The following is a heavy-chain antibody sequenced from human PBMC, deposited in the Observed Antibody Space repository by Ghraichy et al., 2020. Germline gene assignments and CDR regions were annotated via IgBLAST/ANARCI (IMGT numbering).Heavy chain of an antibody. Sequence: GGSLRLSCAASGFTVSSNYMSWVRQAPGKGLEWVSVIYSGGSTYYADSVKGRFTISRDNSKNTLYLQMNSLRAEDTAVYYCARWVRQLLFSYMDVWGKGTTVTVSS. D-gene: IGHD2-2*01. CDR3: ARWVRQLLFSYMDV. V-gene: IGHV3-53*01. CDR2: IYSGGST. CDR1: GFTVSSNY. J-gene: IGHJ6*03.